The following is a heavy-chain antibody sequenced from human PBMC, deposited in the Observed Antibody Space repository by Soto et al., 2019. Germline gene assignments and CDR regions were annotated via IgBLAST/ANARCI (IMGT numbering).Heavy chain of an antibody. J-gene: IGHJ4*02. CDR1: GFTFSSHS. V-gene: IGHV3-30-3*01. Sequence: QVQLVESGGGVVQPGRSLRLSSAASGFTFSSHSIQWVRQAPGKGLEWVAVISYDGSIKYYAVSVKGRFTISRDNSKNSAYLQMNSLRAEDTAVFYCAREWSTSGDLDYWGQGTLVIVSS. CDR3: AREWSTSGDLDY. CDR2: ISYDGSIK. D-gene: IGHD3-10*01.